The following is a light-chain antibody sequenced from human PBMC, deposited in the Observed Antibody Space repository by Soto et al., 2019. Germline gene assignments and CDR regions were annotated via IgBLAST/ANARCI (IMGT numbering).Light chain of an antibody. V-gene: IGLV2-11*01. Sequence: QSALTQPRSVSGSPGQSVTISCTGTSSDVGDYNFVSWYQQHPGKAPKLMIYAVNKRPSGVPDRFSGSKSGNTASLTISGLQADDEADYYCCSYAGTYVFGTGTRSPS. CDR3: CSYAGTYV. CDR1: SSDVGDYNF. J-gene: IGLJ1*01. CDR2: AVN.